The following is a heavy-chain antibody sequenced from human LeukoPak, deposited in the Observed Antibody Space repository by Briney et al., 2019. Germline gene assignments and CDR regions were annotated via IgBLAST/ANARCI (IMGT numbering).Heavy chain of an antibody. Sequence: GGALRLSCAASGFTFSSYAMHWVRQAPGKGLEWVAVISYDGSNKYYADSVKGRFTISRDNAKNSLYLQMDSLRAEDTALYYCAKSSGRSCYSFSLDNWGQGSLVTVSS. CDR3: AKSSGRSCYSFSLDN. CDR1: GFTFSSYA. J-gene: IGHJ4*02. CDR2: ISYDGSNK. D-gene: IGHD2-15*01. V-gene: IGHV3-30-3*01.